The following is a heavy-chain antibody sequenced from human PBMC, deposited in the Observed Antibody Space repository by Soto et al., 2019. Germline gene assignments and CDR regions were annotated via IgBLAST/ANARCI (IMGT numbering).Heavy chain of an antibody. CDR1: GFTFSSYA. J-gene: IGHJ4*02. D-gene: IGHD3-16*01. Sequence: EVQLLESGGGLVQPGGSLRLSCAASGFTFSSYAMSWVRQAPGKGLEWVSAISGSGGSTYYADSVKGRFTISRDNSKNTLYLQMNILRAEDTAVYYCARLNYGYDYVWGSFDYWVQGTLVTVSS. V-gene: IGHV3-23*01. CDR2: ISGSGGST. CDR3: ARLNYGYDYVWGSFDY.